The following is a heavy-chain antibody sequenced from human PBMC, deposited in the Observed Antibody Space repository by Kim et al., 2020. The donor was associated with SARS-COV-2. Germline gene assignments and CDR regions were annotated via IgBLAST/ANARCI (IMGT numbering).Heavy chain of an antibody. D-gene: IGHD2-15*01. CDR2: ISSDSNYI. V-gene: IGHV3-21*04. CDR1: GFTFSSYS. Sequence: GGSLRLSCAASGFTFSSYSMNWVRQAPGKGLEWVSSISSDSNYIYYADSMKGRFTISRDNAKNSLYLQMNRLRADDTAVYYCAKDEAGASVAWGQGTLVTVSS. J-gene: IGHJ5*02. CDR3: AKDEAGASVA.